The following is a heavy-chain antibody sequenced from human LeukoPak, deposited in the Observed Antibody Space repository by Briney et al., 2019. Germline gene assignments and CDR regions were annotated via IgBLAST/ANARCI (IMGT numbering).Heavy chain of an antibody. CDR1: GGTFSSYA. J-gene: IGHJ4*02. CDR3: ARAGDYGDTFDY. V-gene: IGHV1-69*01. D-gene: IGHD4-17*01. Sequence: SVKVSCKASGGTFSSYAISWVRQAPGQGLEWMGGIIPIFGTANYAQKFQGRVTITADESTSTAYTELSSLRSEDTAVYYCARAGDYGDTFDYWGQGTLVTVSS. CDR2: IIPIFGTA.